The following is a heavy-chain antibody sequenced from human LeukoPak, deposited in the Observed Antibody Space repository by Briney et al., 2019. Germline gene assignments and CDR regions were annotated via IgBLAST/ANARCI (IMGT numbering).Heavy chain of an antibody. D-gene: IGHD3-22*01. CDR3: AMCYYDSSGYYYEDY. V-gene: IGHV4-34*01. J-gene: IGHJ4*02. CDR2: INHSGST. Sequence: SETLSLTCAVYGGSFSGYYWGWIRQPPGKGLEWIGEINHSGSTNYNPSLKSRVTISVDTSKNQFSLKLSSVTAADTAVYYCAMCYYDSSGYYYEDYWGQGTLVTVSS. CDR1: GGSFSGYY.